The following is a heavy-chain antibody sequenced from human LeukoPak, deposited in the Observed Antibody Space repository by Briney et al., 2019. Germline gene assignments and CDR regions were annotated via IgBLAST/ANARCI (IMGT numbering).Heavy chain of an antibody. Sequence: PGESLQISCQGSGYSFSRYWIGWVRQMPGKGLEWMGTIYPGDSETRYSPSFQGQVTISADKSINSAYLQWSSLKASDTAMYCARRGSAAHYYAMDLWGQGTPVTVSS. J-gene: IGHJ6*02. V-gene: IGHV5-51*01. CDR1: GYSFSRYW. CDR2: IYPGDSET. CDR3: ARRGSAAHYYAMDL. D-gene: IGHD2-15*01.